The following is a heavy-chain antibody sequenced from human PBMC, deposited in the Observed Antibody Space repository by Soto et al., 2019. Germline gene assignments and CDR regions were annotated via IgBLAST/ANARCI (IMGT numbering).Heavy chain of an antibody. V-gene: IGHV3-7*04. Sequence: GVLRLSCAASGFTFSSYAMTWVRQAPGKGLEWVGNIRQDGSEKNYVDSVKGRFTISRDNAKNSLYLQMNSLRAEDTAVYYCAREIVVARGASYFDYWGPGTLVTVS. CDR3: AREIVVARGASYFDY. J-gene: IGHJ4*02. CDR1: GFTFSSYA. CDR2: IRQDGSEK. D-gene: IGHD2-2*01.